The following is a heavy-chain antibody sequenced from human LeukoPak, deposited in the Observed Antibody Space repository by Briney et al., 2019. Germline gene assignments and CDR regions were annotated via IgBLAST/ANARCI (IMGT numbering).Heavy chain of an antibody. CDR3: ARNGERYNFLNWFDP. J-gene: IGHJ5*02. CDR2: ISAYNGNT. Sequence: ASVKVSCKASGYTFTSYGISWVRQAPGQGLEWMGWISAYNGNTNYAQKLQGRVTMTTDTSTSTAYMELRSLRSDDTAVYYWARNGERYNFLNWFDPWGQGNLVTVSS. CDR1: GYTFTSYG. V-gene: IGHV1-18*01. D-gene: IGHD1-20*01.